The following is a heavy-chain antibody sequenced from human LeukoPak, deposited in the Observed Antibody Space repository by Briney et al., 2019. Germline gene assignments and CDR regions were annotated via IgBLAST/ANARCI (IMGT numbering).Heavy chain of an antibody. D-gene: IGHD2-15*01. V-gene: IGHV3-23*01. CDR3: AKAPVTTCSGAYCYPFDY. Sequence: GGSLRLSCAASGFTLSSYAMSWVRQGPGKGLEWVSAISISGNTSHADSLKGRFTISRDSSKNTLYLQMNSLRAADAAVYYCAKAPVTTCSGAYCYPFDYWSQGTLVTVSS. CDR2: ISISGNT. CDR1: GFTLSSYA. J-gene: IGHJ4*02.